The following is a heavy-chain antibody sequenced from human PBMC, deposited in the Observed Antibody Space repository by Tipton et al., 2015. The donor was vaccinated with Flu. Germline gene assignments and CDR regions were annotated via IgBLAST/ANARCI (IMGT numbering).Heavy chain of an antibody. D-gene: IGHD6-13*01. CDR3: ARGPGYSSSWDPSYFDY. J-gene: IGHJ4*02. Sequence: TLSLTCAVYGGSFSGYYWSWIRQPPGKGLEWIGEINHSGSTNYNPSLKSRVTISVDTSKNQFSLKLSSVTAADTAVYYCARGPGYSSSWDPSYFDYWGQGTLVTVSS. V-gene: IGHV4-34*01. CDR1: GGSFSGYY. CDR2: INHSGST.